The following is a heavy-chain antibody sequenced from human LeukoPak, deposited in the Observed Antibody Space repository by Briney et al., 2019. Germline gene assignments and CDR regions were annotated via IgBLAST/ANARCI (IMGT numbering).Heavy chain of an antibody. Sequence: SETLSLTCAVYGGSFSGYYWGWIRQPPGKGLEWIGEINHSGSTYYNPSLKSRVTISVDTSKNQFSLKLNSVTAADTAVYYCARIYSSSWFLNWFDPWGQGTLVTVSS. J-gene: IGHJ5*02. CDR3: ARIYSSSWFLNWFDP. CDR2: INHSGST. D-gene: IGHD6-13*01. V-gene: IGHV4-34*01. CDR1: GGSFSGYY.